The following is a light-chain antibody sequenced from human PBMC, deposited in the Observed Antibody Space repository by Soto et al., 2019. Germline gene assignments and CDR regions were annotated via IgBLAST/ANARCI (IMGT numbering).Light chain of an antibody. J-gene: IGKJ4*01. CDR2: GAS. V-gene: IGKV3-20*01. CDR1: QSFRSSY. CDR3: QQYGSSPLT. Sequence: EIVLTQSPGTLSLSPGEIATLSCRASQSFRSSYLAWYQQKPGQAPRLLIYGASSRATGIPDRFSGSGSGTDFTLTISRLEPEDCAVYYCQQYGSSPLTFGGGTKVEIK.